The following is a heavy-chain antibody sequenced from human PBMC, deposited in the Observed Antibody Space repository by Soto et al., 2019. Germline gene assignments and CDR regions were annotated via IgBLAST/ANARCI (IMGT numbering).Heavy chain of an antibody. V-gene: IGHV4-4*07. D-gene: IGHD1-26*01. Sequence: SETLSLTCNVSGDSIGRFYWSWIRQSAEKGLEWIGRIYSTGGTAYNPALKGRITISLDRSNNHVSLEMNSVTAADTAVYFCARDLSGTGLDIWGRGTRVTVSS. CDR1: GDSIGRFY. J-gene: IGHJ6*02. CDR2: IYSTGGT. CDR3: ARDLSGTGLDI.